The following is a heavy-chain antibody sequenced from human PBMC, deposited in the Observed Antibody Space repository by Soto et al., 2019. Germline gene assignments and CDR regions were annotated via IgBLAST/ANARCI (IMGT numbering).Heavy chain of an antibody. CDR3: AKDIMVRGVILALPWDYYYYGMDV. CDR2: ISGSGGST. D-gene: IGHD3-10*01. CDR1: GFTFSSYD. J-gene: IGHJ6*02. Sequence: PGGSLRLSCAASGFTFSSYDMSWVRQAPGKGLEWVSAISGSGGSTYYADSVKGRFTISRDNSKNTLYLQMNSLRAEDTAVYYCAKDIMVRGVILALPWDYYYYGMDVWGQGTTVTVSS. V-gene: IGHV3-23*01.